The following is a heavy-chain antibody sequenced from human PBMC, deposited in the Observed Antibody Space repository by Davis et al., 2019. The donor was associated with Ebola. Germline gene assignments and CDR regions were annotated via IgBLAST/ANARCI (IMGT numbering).Heavy chain of an antibody. V-gene: IGHV6-1*01. CDR3: ARGWFRGGMDV. CDR2: TYYNSKWYS. Sequence: QTPSLSRAISVVRVSIGGWNSIRPSPSRGLEWLGRTYYNSKWYSEYAVSVKSRITINPDTSKNQFSLQLNSVTPEDTALYYCARGWFRGGMDVWGEGTTVTVSS. CDR1: VVRVSIGG. D-gene: IGHD3-10*01. J-gene: IGHJ6*04.